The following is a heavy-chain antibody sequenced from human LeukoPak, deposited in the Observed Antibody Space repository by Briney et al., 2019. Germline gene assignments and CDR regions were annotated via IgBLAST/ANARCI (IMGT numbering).Heavy chain of an antibody. CDR1: GFTFSSYD. CDR2: IGTAGDP. CDR3: ARDSHPGGFDL. Sequence: QAGGSLRLSCAASGFTFSSYDMHWVRQATGKGLEWVSAIGTAGDPYYPGSVKGRFTISRENAKNSLYLRMNSLRAGDTAVYYCARDSHPGGFDLWGRGTLVTVSS. J-gene: IGHJ2*01. V-gene: IGHV3-13*05. D-gene: IGHD1-14*01.